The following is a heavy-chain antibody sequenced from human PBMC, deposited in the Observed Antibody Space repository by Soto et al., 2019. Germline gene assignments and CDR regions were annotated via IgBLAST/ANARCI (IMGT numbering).Heavy chain of an antibody. J-gene: IGHJ6*02. CDR2: ISYDGSNK. CDR3: AREIAARPYYYYGMDV. D-gene: IGHD6-6*01. CDR1: GFTFSSYA. Sequence: QPGGSLRLSCAASGFTFSSYAMHWVRQAPGKGLEWVAVISYDGSNKYYADSVKGRFTISRDNSKNTLYLQMNSLRAEDTAVYYCAREIAARPYYYYGMDVWGQGTTVTV. V-gene: IGHV3-30-3*01.